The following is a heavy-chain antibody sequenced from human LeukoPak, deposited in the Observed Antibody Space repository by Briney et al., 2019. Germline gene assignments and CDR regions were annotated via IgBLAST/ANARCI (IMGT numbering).Heavy chain of an antibody. CDR3: ARTYYDFWSGGNYYYYYMDV. CDR1: GFTFTTYW. V-gene: IGHV3-48*01. D-gene: IGHD3-3*01. CDR2: ISSSSSTI. Sequence: GESLRLSCAASGFTFTTYWMSWVRQLPGKGLEWVSYISSSSSTIYYADSVKGRFTISRDNAKNSLYLQMNSLRAEDTAVYYCARTYYDFWSGGNYYYYYMDVWGKGTTVTVSS. J-gene: IGHJ6*03.